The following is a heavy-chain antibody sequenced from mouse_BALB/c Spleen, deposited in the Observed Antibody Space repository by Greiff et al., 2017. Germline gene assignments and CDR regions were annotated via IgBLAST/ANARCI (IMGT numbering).Heavy chain of an antibody. CDR1: GYTFTSYW. D-gene: IGHD2-10*01. CDR3: TSLLFDY. V-gene: IGHV1-69*02. Sequence: VQLQQSGAELVRPGASVKLSCKASGYTFTSYWINWVKQRPGQGLEWIGNIYPSDSYTNYNQKFKDKATLTVDKSSSTAYMQLSSPTSEDSAVYYCTSLLFDYWGQGTTLTVSS. CDR2: IYPSDSYT. J-gene: IGHJ2*01.